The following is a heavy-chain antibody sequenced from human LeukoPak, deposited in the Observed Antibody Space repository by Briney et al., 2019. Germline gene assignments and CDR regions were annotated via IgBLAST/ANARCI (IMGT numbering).Heavy chain of an antibody. CDR3: ARDAETSLAN. Sequence: PGGSLRLSCAASGFAVSSKYMNWVRQAPGKGLEWVTVIYLDGRADYADSVKGRFTISSDNSKNTVYLQMNSLKDEDTAVYYCARDAETSLANWGQGTPVTVST. CDR1: GFAVSSKY. D-gene: IGHD5-24*01. CDR2: IYLDGRA. V-gene: IGHV3-66*01. J-gene: IGHJ4*02.